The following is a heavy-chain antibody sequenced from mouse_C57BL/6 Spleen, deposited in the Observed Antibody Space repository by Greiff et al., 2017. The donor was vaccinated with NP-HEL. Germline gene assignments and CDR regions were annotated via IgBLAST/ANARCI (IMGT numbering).Heavy chain of an antibody. V-gene: IGHV1-50*01. Sequence: QVQLQQPGAELVKPGASVKLSCKASGYTFTSYWMQWVKQRPGQGLEWIGEIDPSDSYTNYNQKFKGKATLTVDTSSSTAYMQLSSLTSEDSAVYYCARPPGSRGYYAMDYWGQGTSVTVSS. CDR2: IDPSDSYT. J-gene: IGHJ4*01. D-gene: IGHD1-1*01. CDR3: ARPPGSRGYYAMDY. CDR1: GYTFTSYW.